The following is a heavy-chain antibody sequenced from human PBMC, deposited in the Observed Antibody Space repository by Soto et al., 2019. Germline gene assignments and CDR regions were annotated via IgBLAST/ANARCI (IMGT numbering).Heavy chain of an antibody. CDR2: VSKDGSVK. V-gene: IGHV3-30-3*01. J-gene: IGHJ1*01. CDR3: VRSRSGAVAHTYAF. D-gene: IGHD3-10*01. Sequence: PGGSLRPSCEGPGFTLSRHALHWVRQAPGKGLEWVGVVSKDGSVKYWIESVKGRFTLSRDNSKNTVYLEMNSLRPEDTGVYYCVRSRSGAVAHTYAFWGQGTLVTVSS. CDR1: GFTLSRHA.